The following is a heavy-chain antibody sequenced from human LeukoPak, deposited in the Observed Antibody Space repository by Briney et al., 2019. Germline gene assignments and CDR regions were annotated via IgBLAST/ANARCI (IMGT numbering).Heavy chain of an antibody. CDR2: IYYSANT. J-gene: IGHJ4*02. V-gene: IGHV4-59*01. CDR1: GGSMNSYY. CDR3: ARVGYSYGLDY. D-gene: IGHD5-18*01. Sequence: SGTLSLTCSVSGGSMNSYYWSWIRQFPGKGLEWIGYIYYSANTNYNPSLKSRVTISIDTSKNHFSLNLSSVTAADTAVYYCARVGYSYGLDYWGQGTLVTVSS.